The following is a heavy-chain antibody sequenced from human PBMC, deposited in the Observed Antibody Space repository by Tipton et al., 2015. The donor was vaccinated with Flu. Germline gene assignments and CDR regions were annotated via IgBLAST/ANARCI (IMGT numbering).Heavy chain of an antibody. CDR2: IYPGDSET. D-gene: IGHD3-9*01. Sequence: QLVQSGAEVKKPGESLKISCKGSGYSFSNYWIGWVRQMSGEGLEWMGTIYPGDSETRYSPSFQGQVTISAEKSISTAYVHWSSLTASDTAMYFCARSFERGHDTWGQGTMVTVSS. CDR3: ARSFERGHDT. V-gene: IGHV5-51*01. J-gene: IGHJ3*01. CDR1: GYSFSNYW.